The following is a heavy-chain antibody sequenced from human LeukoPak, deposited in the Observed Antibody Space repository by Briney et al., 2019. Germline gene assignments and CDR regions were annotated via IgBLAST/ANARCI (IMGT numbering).Heavy chain of an antibody. D-gene: IGHD4-17*01. V-gene: IGHV3-23*01. CDR2: ISGSGGST. CDR1: GFTFSSYA. J-gene: IGHJ5*02. CDR3: AKDRRNYGDYRGDWFDP. Sequence: GGSLRLSCAASGFTFSSYAMSWVRQAPGKGLEWVSAISGSGGSTYYADSVKGRFTISRDNSKNTLYLQMNSLRAEDTAVYYCAKDRRNYGDYRGDWFDPWGQGTLVTVSS.